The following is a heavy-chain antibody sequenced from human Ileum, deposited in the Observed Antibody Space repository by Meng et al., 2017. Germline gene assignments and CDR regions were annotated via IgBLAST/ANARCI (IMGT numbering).Heavy chain of an antibody. CDR1: GFTFSSYA. Sequence: ETLSLTCAASGFTFSSYAMSWVRQAPGKGLEWVSAISGSGGSTYYADSVKGRFTISRDNSKNTLYLQMNSLRAEDTAVYYCAKMSFGVVNWYFDLWGRGTLVTGSS. V-gene: IGHV3-23*01. J-gene: IGHJ2*01. D-gene: IGHD3-3*01. CDR2: ISGSGGST. CDR3: AKMSFGVVNWYFDL.